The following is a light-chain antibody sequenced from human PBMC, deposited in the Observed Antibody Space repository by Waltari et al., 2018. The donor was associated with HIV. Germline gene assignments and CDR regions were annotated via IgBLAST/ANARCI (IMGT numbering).Light chain of an antibody. J-gene: IGLJ2*01. CDR3: SSWDDSLNGVWV. V-gene: IGLV1-44*01. CDR1: DFNIGANT. Sequence: QSVLPQPPSASGTSGQRVTISCSGSDFNIGANTVNLYQQVPGMAPKLLIYSDHQRPSGVPDRFSGSKSGTSASLAISGLQSEDEANYYCSSWDDSLNGVWVFGGGTKVTVL. CDR2: SDH.